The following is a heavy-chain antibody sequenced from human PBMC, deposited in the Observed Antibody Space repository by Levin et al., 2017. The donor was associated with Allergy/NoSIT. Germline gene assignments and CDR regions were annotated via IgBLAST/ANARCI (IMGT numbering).Heavy chain of an antibody. J-gene: IGHJ6*03. Sequence: SQTLSLTCTVSGGSISSYYWSWIRQPPGKGLEWIGYIYYSGSTNYYPSLKSRVTISVDTSKNQFSLKLSSVTAADTAVYYCARDGPYGSGSYYNRYYYYYYMDVWGKGTTVTVSS. CDR1: GGSISSYY. CDR2: IYYSGST. V-gene: IGHV4-59*01. D-gene: IGHD3-10*01. CDR3: ARDGPYGSGSYYNRYYYYYYMDV.